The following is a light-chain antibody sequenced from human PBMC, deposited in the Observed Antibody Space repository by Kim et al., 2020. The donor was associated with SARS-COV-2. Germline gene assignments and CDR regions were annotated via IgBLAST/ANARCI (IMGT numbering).Light chain of an antibody. V-gene: IGKV2-24*01. CDR2: KIS. J-gene: IGKJ1*01. Sequence: DIVMTQTPLSSPATLGQPASISCRSSQSLLHSDGNNTYLSWHQQRPGQPPRLLIYKISNRLSGVPDRFSGSGAGTDFTLKISGVEAEDVGVYYCMQATQFPWTFGQGTKVDIK. CDR1: QSLLHSDGNNTY. CDR3: MQATQFPWT.